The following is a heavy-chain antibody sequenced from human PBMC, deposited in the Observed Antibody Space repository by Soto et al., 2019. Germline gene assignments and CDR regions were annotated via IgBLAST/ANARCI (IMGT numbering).Heavy chain of an antibody. D-gene: IGHD5-18*01. J-gene: IGHJ4*02. Sequence: SETLSLTCTVSGSSISSGGYYWTWIRKHPGKGLEWIGYIYYSGSTYYNPSLKSRVTISVDTSKSQFSLKLSSVTAADTAVYYCAREDGYNDFDYWGQGTLVTISS. CDR2: IYYSGST. CDR1: GSSISSGGYY. V-gene: IGHV4-31*03. CDR3: AREDGYNDFDY.